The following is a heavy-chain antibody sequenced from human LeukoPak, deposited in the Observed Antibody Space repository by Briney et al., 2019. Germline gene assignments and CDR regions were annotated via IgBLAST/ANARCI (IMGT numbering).Heavy chain of an antibody. Sequence: ASVKVSCKASGYTFTSYYMHWVRQAPGQGLEWMGIINPSGGSTSYAQKFQGRVTMTRDTSTSTVYMELSSLRSEDTAVYYCARDKPLVPSPLGGMDVWGQGTTVTVSS. CDR3: ARDKPLVPSPLGGMDV. J-gene: IGHJ6*02. V-gene: IGHV1-46*01. CDR2: INPSGGST. D-gene: IGHD6-6*01. CDR1: GYTFTSYY.